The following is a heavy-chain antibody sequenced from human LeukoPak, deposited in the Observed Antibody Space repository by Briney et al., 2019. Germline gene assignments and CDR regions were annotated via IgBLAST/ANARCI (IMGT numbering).Heavy chain of an antibody. D-gene: IGHD3-10*01. V-gene: IGHV3-48*02. J-gene: IGHJ3*02. CDR1: GFTFSSYS. CDR2: ISSSSSTI. CDR3: AGTMVRGVIISQNAFDI. Sequence: GGSLRLSCAASGFTFSSYSMNWVRQAPGKGLEWVSYISSSSSTIYYADSVEGRFTISRDNAKNSLYLQMNSLRDEDTAVYYRAGTMVRGVIISQNAFDIWGQGTMVTVSS.